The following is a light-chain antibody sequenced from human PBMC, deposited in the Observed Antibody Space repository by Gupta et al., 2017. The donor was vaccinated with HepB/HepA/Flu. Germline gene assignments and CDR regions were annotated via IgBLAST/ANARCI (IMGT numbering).Light chain of an antibody. Sequence: QSALTQPRSVSGSPGQSVTISCTGTSSDVGGYNSVSWYQQHPGKAPKLMIYDVTKRPAGVPDGFSGSKSGNTASLTISGLQAEDEADYYCCSYAGDYSVVFGGGTKVTVL. CDR3: CSYAGDYSVV. J-gene: IGLJ2*01. CDR2: DVT. CDR1: SSDVGGYNS. V-gene: IGLV2-11*01.